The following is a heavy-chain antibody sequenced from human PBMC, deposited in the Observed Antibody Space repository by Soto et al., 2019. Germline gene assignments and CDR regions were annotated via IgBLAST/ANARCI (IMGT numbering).Heavy chain of an antibody. CDR3: ERGRYGSESQHTHNWFDP. CDR2: IGKSGDT. V-gene: IGHV3-13*04. J-gene: IGHJ5*02. Sequence: EVPLVESGGGLVQPGGSLRLSCAASGFTFSSYDMHWVRQATGKGLEWVSAIGKSGDTYYSDSVKGRFTISRENAKNSLYLQLASLRAGDTAVYYCERGRYGSESQHTHNWFDPWGQGTLVTVSS. CDR1: GFTFSSYD. D-gene: IGHD3-10*01.